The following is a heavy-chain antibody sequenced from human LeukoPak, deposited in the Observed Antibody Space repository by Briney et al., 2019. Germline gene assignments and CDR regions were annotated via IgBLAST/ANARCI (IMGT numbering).Heavy chain of an antibody. Sequence: PSETLSLTCTVSGGSIGSSSYYWGWIRQPPGKGLEWIGSIYYSGDTYYSPSLKSRVSISVDTSKNQFSLKLSSVSAADTAVYYCARQNYDVLTSYYKVNYFDYWGQGTLVTVSS. CDR3: ARQNYDVLTSYYKVNYFDY. CDR1: GGSIGSSSYY. J-gene: IGHJ4*02. V-gene: IGHV4-39*01. CDR2: IYYSGDT. D-gene: IGHD3-9*01.